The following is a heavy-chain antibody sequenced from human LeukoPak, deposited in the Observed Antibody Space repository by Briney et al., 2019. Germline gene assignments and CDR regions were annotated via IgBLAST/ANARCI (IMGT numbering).Heavy chain of an antibody. Sequence: ASVKVSCKASGGTFSSYAISWVRQAPGQGLEWMGWISAYNGNTNYAQNLQDRVTMTTGTSTSTVYMELRSLRSDDTAVYYCARGDYSGSGRSLDYWGQGTLVTVSS. CDR2: ISAYNGNT. J-gene: IGHJ4*02. D-gene: IGHD3-10*01. CDR1: GGTFSSYA. CDR3: ARGDYSGSGRSLDY. V-gene: IGHV1-18*01.